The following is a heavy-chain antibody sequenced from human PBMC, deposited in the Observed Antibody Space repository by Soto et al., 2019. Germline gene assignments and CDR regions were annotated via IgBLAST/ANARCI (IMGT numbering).Heavy chain of an antibody. D-gene: IGHD3-3*01. CDR2: IYYSGST. J-gene: IGHJ4*02. CDR1: GGSISSSSYY. CDR3: ARPYYDFWSGYTDQYYFDY. Sequence: QLQLQESGPGLVKPSETLSLTCTVSGGSISSSSYYWGWIRQPPGKGLEWIGSIYYSGSTYYNPSLKSRVTISVDTSKNHCSLKRSSVTAADTAVYYCARPYYDFWSGYTDQYYFDYWGQGTLVTVSS. V-gene: IGHV4-39*02.